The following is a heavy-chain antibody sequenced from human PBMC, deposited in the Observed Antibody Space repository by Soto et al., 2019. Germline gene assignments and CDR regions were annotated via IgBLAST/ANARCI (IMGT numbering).Heavy chain of an antibody. J-gene: IGHJ4*02. Sequence: QVQLVQSGAEVKKPGSSVKVSCKASGGTFSSYTISWVRQAPGQGLEWMGRIIPILGIANYAQKFQGRVTITADKATSTAYMERSSLRSEDTAVYYCASLYYDSSGYPPFDYWGQGTLVTVSS. D-gene: IGHD3-22*01. V-gene: IGHV1-69*02. CDR3: ASLYYDSSGYPPFDY. CDR2: IIPILGIA. CDR1: GGTFSSYT.